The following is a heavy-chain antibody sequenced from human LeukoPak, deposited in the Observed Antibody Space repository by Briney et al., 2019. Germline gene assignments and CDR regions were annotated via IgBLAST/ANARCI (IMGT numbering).Heavy chain of an antibody. Sequence: GGSLRLSCAASGFTFSSYAMSWVRQAPGKGLEWVSAISGSGGSTYYADSVKGRFTISRDNSKNTLYLQMNSLRAEDTAVYYCAKSLPNRLDFWSGYYTDVGYWGQGTLVTVSS. V-gene: IGHV3-23*01. J-gene: IGHJ4*02. CDR1: GFTFSSYA. CDR2: ISGSGGST. CDR3: AKSLPNRLDFWSGYYTDVGY. D-gene: IGHD3-3*01.